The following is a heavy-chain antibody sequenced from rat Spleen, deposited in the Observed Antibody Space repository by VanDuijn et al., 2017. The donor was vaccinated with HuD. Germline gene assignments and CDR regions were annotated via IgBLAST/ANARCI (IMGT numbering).Heavy chain of an antibody. J-gene: IGHJ4*01. Sequence: EVQLVESGGGLVQPGRSLTLSCVASGFTFSDYYMAWVRQAPTRGLEWVASINYDSDSTYYRNSVEGRFTFSRDNAKSTLYLQMDSLRSEDTATYYCARHRGYYFMDAWGQGASVTVSS. CDR3: ARHRGYYFMDA. V-gene: IGHV5-7*01. CDR1: GFTFSDYY. CDR2: INYDSDST.